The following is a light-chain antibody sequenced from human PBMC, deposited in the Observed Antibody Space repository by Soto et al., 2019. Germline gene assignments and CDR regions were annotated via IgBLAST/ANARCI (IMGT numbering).Light chain of an antibody. CDR2: DVT. J-gene: IGLJ3*02. CDR3: SSYAGSYILGV. V-gene: IGLV2-11*01. CDR1: SSDVGGYDF. Sequence: QSALAQPRSVSGSPGQSVTLSCTGTSSDVGGYDFVSWYQQYPGKAPKLIIFDVTERTSGVPDRFSGSKSGNSASLTISGLQAEDEADYYCSSYAGSYILGVFGAGTQLTVL.